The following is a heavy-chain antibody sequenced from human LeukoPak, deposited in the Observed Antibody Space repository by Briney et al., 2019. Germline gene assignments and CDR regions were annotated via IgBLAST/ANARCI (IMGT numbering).Heavy chain of an antibody. CDR2: ISGSGGTT. V-gene: IGHV3-23*01. CDR3: AKGGRTSSRYYDSSGKNYYYMDV. D-gene: IGHD3-22*01. J-gene: IGHJ6*03. CDR1: GFTFSSYA. Sequence: GGSLRLSCAASGFTFSSYAISWVRQAPGKGLEWVSVISGSGGTTSYADSVRGRFTISRDNSKNTLYLQMNSLGAEDTAVYYCAKGGRTSSRYYDSSGKNYYYMDVWGKGTTVTVSS.